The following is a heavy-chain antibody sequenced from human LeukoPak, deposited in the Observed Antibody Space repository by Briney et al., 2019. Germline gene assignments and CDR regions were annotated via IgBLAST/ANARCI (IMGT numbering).Heavy chain of an antibody. J-gene: IGHJ4*02. CDR1: GFTFSSYW. Sequence: PGGPLRLSCAASGFTFSSYWMHWVRQAPGEGLVWVSRINSDGSTTSYADSVKGRVTISRDNAKNTLYLQMNSLRVEDTAVYYCARRSGRDGYNYVDYWGQGTLVTVSS. D-gene: IGHD5-24*01. V-gene: IGHV3-74*01. CDR2: INSDGSTT. CDR3: ARRSGRDGYNYVDY.